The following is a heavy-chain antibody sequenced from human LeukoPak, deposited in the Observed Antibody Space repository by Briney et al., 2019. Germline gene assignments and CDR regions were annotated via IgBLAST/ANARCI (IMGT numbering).Heavy chain of an antibody. Sequence: PGRSLRLSCAASGFTFDDYAMHWVRQAPGKGLEWVSGISWNSGSMGYADSVRGRFTISRDNAKSSLYLRMNSLRAEDTALYYCTKDLTFRGYSGYDPFDSWGQGTLVTVST. V-gene: IGHV3-9*01. CDR3: TKDLTFRGYSGYDPFDS. CDR1: GFTFDDYA. J-gene: IGHJ4*02. D-gene: IGHD5-12*01. CDR2: ISWNSGSM.